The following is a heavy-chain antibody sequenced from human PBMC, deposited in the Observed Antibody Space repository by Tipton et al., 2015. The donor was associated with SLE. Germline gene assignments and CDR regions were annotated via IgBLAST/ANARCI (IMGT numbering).Heavy chain of an antibody. J-gene: IGHJ4*02. CDR3: ARGLRITMVRGVPFDY. V-gene: IGHV4-61*08. CDR1: GGSISSGDYY. D-gene: IGHD3-10*01. CDR2: IYYSGST. Sequence: TLSLTCTVSGGSISSGDYYWSWIRQPPGKGLEWIGYIYYSGSTNYNPSLRSRVTMSVDPSKNQFSLKLSSVTAADTAVYYCARGLRITMVRGVPFDYWGQGTLVTVSS.